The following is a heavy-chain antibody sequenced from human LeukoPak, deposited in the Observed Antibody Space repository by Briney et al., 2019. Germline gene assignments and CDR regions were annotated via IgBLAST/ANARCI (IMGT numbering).Heavy chain of an antibody. V-gene: IGHV1-24*01. CDR2: FDPEDGET. Sequence: ASVKVSCKVSGYTLTELSMHWVRQAPGKGLEWMGGFDPEDGETIYAQKFQGRVTMTEDTSTDTAYMELSSLRSEDTAVYYCATDPLPRTNSSGYYWDWGQGTLVTVSS. D-gene: IGHD3-22*01. J-gene: IGHJ4*02. CDR1: GYTLTELS. CDR3: ATDPLPRTNSSGYYWD.